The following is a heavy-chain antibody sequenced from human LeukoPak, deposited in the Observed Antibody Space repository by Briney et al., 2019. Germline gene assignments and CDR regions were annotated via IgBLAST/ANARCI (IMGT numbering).Heavy chain of an antibody. Sequence: SETLSLTCTVSGDSVSSGSYYWSWIRQPPGKGLEWIGYIYYSGSTNYNPSLKSRVTISVDTSKNQFSLKLSSVTAADTAVYYCARAPGVLGYCSSTSCYAEGSGWFDPWGQGTLVTVSS. D-gene: IGHD2-2*01. CDR2: IYYSGST. V-gene: IGHV4-61*01. J-gene: IGHJ5*02. CDR3: ARAPGVLGYCSSTSCYAEGSGWFDP. CDR1: GDSVSSGSYY.